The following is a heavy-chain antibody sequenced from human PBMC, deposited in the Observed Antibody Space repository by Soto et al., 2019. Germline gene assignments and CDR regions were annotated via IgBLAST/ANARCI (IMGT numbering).Heavy chain of an antibody. Sequence: QLQLQESGPGLVKPSETLSLKCTVSGASISSSSYYWGWIRQPPGKGLEYIGSMYYSGSTYYNPSLESRLTISVEMSKNQFSLKLSSVTAADTAVYYCATLKGIAVAGIHYWGQGTLVTVSS. CDR2: MYYSGST. D-gene: IGHD6-19*01. CDR3: ATLKGIAVAGIHY. CDR1: GASISSSSYY. J-gene: IGHJ4*02. V-gene: IGHV4-39*01.